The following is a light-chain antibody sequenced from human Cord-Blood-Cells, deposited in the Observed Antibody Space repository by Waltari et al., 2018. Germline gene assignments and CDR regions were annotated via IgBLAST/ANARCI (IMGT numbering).Light chain of an antibody. CDR3: QQCSNWPST. J-gene: IGKJ2*01. V-gene: IGKV3-11*01. Sequence: DIVLTQSPATMSLSPGERATLSCRASQSVSSYLAWYQQKPGQAPRLLIYDASNRATGIPAMFSGSGCGTDFTITISRLGPEDSAVYYCQQCSNWPSTFGQGTKLEIK. CDR1: QSVSSY. CDR2: DAS.